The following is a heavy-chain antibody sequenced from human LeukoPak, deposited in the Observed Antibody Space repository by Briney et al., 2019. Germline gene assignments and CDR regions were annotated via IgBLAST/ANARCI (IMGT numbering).Heavy chain of an antibody. D-gene: IGHD1-7*01. Sequence: PSQTLSLTCTVSGGSISTGGYYWSWIRQHPGKGLEWIGYIYYSGTTYYNPSLKSRVTISVDTSKNQFSLKLSSVTAADTAVYYCARAATPGRGTYYFDYWGQGTLVTVSS. J-gene: IGHJ4*02. CDR3: ARAATPGRGTYYFDY. CDR2: IYYSGTT. V-gene: IGHV4-31*03. CDR1: GGSISTGGYY.